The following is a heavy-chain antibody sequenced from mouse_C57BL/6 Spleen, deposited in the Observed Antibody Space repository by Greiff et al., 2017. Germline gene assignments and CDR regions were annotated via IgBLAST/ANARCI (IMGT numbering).Heavy chain of an antibody. Sequence: EVKVEESGPGLVKPSQSLSLTCSVTGYSIPSGYYWNWIRQFPGNKLEWMGYISYDGSNNYNPSLKNRISITRDTSKNQFFLKLNSVTTEDTATYYCARGDSSYWGQGTLVTVSA. D-gene: IGHD1-1*01. V-gene: IGHV3-6*01. CDR2: ISYDGSN. CDR1: GYSIPSGYY. CDR3: ARGDSSY. J-gene: IGHJ3*01.